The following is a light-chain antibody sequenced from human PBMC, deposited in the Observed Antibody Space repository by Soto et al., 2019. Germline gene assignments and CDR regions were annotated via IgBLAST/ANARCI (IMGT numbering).Light chain of an antibody. CDR2: DAS. Sequence: EILLTQSPATLSLSPGERATLSCRASQSISSYLAWYQQKPGQPPRLLIYDASNRAAGIPARFSGSGSGTDFTLTISSLEPEDFAVYYCQQRSKWPPYTFGQGTKLEI. J-gene: IGKJ2*01. CDR3: QQRSKWPPYT. CDR1: QSISSY. V-gene: IGKV3-11*01.